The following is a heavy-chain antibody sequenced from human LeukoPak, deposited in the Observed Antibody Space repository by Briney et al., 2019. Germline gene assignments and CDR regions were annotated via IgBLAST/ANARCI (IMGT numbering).Heavy chain of an antibody. V-gene: IGHV4-4*07. J-gene: IGHJ4*02. CDR3: ARAYSSSWPYYFDY. CDR1: GGSISSYY. Sequence: SETLSLTCTVSGGSISSYYWSWIRQPAGKGLEWIGRIYTSGSTNYNPSLKSRVTMSVDTSKNQFSLKLSSVTAADTAVYHCARAYSSSWPYYFDYWGQGTLVTVSS. CDR2: IYTSGST. D-gene: IGHD6-13*01.